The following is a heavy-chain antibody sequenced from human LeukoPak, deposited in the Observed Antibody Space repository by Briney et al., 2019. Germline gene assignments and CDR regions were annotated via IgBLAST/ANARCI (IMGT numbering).Heavy chain of an antibody. CDR3: ARFIRGVNDS. CDR1: SGSISSSSYY. Sequence: PSETLSLTCPVSSGSISSSSYYWGWIRQPPGKGLEWIGSIYYSGSTYYNPSLKRRVTISVDTSKNQFSLKLSSVTAADTAVYYGARFIRGVNDSWGQGTLVTVSS. CDR2: IYYSGST. D-gene: IGHD3-10*01. V-gene: IGHV4-39*01. J-gene: IGHJ5*01.